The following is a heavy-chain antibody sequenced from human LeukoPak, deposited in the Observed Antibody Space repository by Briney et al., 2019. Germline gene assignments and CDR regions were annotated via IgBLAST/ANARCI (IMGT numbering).Heavy chain of an antibody. Sequence: GGSLRLSCAASGFNLSSHEMNWVRQAPGQGLEWISYISSTATTRYYADSVKGRFTVSKDNARNELFLQMNSPRAEDTAVYYCVREYFSYGDRYFDYWGQGTLVTVSS. CDR1: GFNLSSHE. V-gene: IGHV3-48*03. CDR2: ISSTATTR. J-gene: IGHJ4*02. D-gene: IGHD4-17*01. CDR3: VREYFSYGDRYFDY.